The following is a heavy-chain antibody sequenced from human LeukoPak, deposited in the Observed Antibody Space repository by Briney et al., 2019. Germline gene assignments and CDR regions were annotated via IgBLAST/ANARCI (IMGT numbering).Heavy chain of an antibody. CDR1: GYTFTGYY. V-gene: IGHV1-2*02. CDR3: ARDRITMVRETLGHWFDP. CDR2: INPNSGGT. J-gene: IGHJ5*02. Sequence: ASVTVSCKASGYTFTGYYMHWVRQAPGQGLEWMGWINPNSGGTNYAQKFQGRVTMTRDTSISTAYMELSRLRSDDTAVYYCARDRITMVRETLGHWFDPWGQGTLVTVSS. D-gene: IGHD3-10*01.